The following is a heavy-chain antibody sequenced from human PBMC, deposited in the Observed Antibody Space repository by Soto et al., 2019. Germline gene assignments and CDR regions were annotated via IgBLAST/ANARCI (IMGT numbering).Heavy chain of an antibody. D-gene: IGHD2-2*02. V-gene: IGHV1-2*02. J-gene: IGHJ6*02. CDR2: INPNSGGT. Sequence: ASVKVSCKASGYTFTGYYMHWVRQAPGQGLEWMGWINPNSGGTNYAQKFQGRVTMTRDTSISTAYMELSRLRPDDTAVYYCARDTASIVVVPAAIPYYYYGMDVWGQGTTVTVSS. CDR3: ARDTASIVVVPAAIPYYYYGMDV. CDR1: GYTFTGYY.